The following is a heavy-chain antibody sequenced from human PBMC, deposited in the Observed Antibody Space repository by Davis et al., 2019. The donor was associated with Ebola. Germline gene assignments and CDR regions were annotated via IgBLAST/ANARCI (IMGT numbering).Heavy chain of an antibody. CDR3: ARHFVHYYDSSGYSLSPQKQFDS. V-gene: IGHV4-39*01. CDR1: GGSISTYY. J-gene: IGHJ4*02. D-gene: IGHD3-22*01. Sequence: MPSETLSLTCTVSGGSISTYYWAWIRQPPGKGLEWIANIHHSGTTFYNPSLKSRVTISVDTSKNQFSLELSSVTAADTAVYYCARHFVHYYDSSGYSLSPQKQFDSWGQGTLVTVSS. CDR2: IHHSGTT.